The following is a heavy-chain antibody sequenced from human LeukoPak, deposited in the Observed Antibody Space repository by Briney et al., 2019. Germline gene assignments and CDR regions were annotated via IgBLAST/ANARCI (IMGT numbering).Heavy chain of an antibody. V-gene: IGHV3-23*01. J-gene: IGHJ4*02. CDR2: ISGSGGST. CDR1: GFTFSSYA. Sequence: PGGSLRLSCAASGFTFSSYAMSWVRQAPGKGLEWASAISGSGGSTYYADSVKGRFTISRDNSKNTLYLRMNSLRAEDTAVYYCAKFSETLLIFHITIFGVVAFDYWGQGTLVTVSS. CDR3: AKFSETLLIFHITIFGVVAFDY. D-gene: IGHD3-3*01.